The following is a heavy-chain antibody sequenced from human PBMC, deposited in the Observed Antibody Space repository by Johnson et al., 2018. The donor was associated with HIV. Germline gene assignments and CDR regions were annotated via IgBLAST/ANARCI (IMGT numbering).Heavy chain of an antibody. CDR2: IKQDGSEK. CDR1: GFTFSSYW. Sequence: VQLVESGGGLVQPGGSLRLSCAASGFTFSSYWMSWVRQAPGKGLEWVANIKQDGSEKYYVDSVKGRFTISRDNAKNSLYLQMNSLRAEDTAVYYCASDPGPAAIRAFEIWGQGTMVTVSS. V-gene: IGHV3-7*01. J-gene: IGHJ3*02. CDR3: ASDPGPAAIRAFEI. D-gene: IGHD2-2*01.